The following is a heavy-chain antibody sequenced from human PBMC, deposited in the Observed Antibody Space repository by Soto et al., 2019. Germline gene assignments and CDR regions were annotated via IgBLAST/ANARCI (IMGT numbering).Heavy chain of an antibody. D-gene: IGHD5-18*01. CDR3: ARVPRGYSYGYLDY. J-gene: IGHJ4*02. Sequence: TSETLSLTCTVSCGSISSYYWSWIRQPPGKGLEWIGYIYYSGSTNYNPSLQSRVTISVDTSKNQFSLKLSSVTAADTAVYYCARVPRGYSYGYLDYWGQGTLVTVSS. CDR1: CGSISSYY. CDR2: IYYSGST. V-gene: IGHV4-59*01.